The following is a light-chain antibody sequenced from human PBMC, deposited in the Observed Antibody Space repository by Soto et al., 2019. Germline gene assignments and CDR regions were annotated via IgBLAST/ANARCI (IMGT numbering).Light chain of an antibody. V-gene: IGLV2-23*01. CDR2: EGS. CDR3: CSYAGSTLEV. J-gene: IGLJ2*01. CDR1: SSDVGSYNL. Sequence: QSALTQPASVSGSPGQSITISCTGTSSDVGSYNLVSWYQQHPGKAPKLMIYEGSKRPSGVSNRFSGSKSGNTASLTIAGLQAEDEADYYCCSYAGSTLEVFGGGTKLTVL.